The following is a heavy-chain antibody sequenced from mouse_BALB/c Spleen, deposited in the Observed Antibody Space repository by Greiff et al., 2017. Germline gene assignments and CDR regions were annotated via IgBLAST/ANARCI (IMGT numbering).Heavy chain of an antibody. CDR2: IWSGGST. J-gene: IGHJ3*01. Sequence: QVQLKESGPGLVQPSQSLSITCTVSGFSLTSYGVHWVRQSPGKGLEWLGVIWSGGSTDYNAAFISRLSISKDNSKSQVFFKMNSLQADDTAIYYCARKGDDGYYFAYWGQGTLVTVSA. CDR3: ARKGDDGYYFAY. CDR1: GFSLTSYG. V-gene: IGHV2-4-1*01. D-gene: IGHD2-3*01.